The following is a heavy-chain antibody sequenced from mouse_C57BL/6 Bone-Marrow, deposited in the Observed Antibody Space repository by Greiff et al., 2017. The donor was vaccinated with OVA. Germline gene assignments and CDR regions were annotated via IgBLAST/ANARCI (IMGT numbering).Heavy chain of an antibody. V-gene: IGHV1-64*01. D-gene: IGHD5-5*01. CDR1: GYTFTSYW. Sequence: QVQLQQPGAELVKPGASVKLSCKASGYTFTSYWMHWVKQRPGQGLEWIGMIHPKSGSTNYNEKFKRKATLTVDNSSSTAYMQLSSLTSEDAAVYYGARCLPLGFAYGGQGTLVTVSA. CDR2: IHPKSGST. J-gene: IGHJ3*01. CDR3: ARCLPLGFAY.